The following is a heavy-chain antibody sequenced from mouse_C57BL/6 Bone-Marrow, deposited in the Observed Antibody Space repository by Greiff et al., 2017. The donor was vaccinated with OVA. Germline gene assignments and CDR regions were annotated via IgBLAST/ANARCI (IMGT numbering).Heavy chain of an antibody. J-gene: IGHJ4*01. CDR2: LAPATYNT. Sequence: VQLQQSVAELVRPGASVKLSCTASGFNIKNTYMHWVQQRPEQGLEWIGRLAPATYNTKYAPKFQGKATMTADTSSNTAYLQLSSLSSEDTAVYCCARGNFGSSFYAMDYWGQGTSVTVAS. CDR1: GFNIKNTY. D-gene: IGHD1-1*01. CDR3: ARGNFGSSFYAMDY. V-gene: IGHV14-3*01.